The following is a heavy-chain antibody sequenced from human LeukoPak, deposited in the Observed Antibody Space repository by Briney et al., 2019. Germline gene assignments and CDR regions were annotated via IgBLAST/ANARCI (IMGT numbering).Heavy chain of an antibody. CDR3: ARGGGPFFYDSSGYRPGAFDI. CDR1: SGSISSSSYY. Sequence: PSETLSLTCTVSSGSISSSSYYWSWIRQHPGKGLEWIGYFYYSGSTYYNPSLKSRVTISVDTSKNQFSLKLSSVTAADTAVYYCARGGGPFFYDSSGYRPGAFDIWGQGTMVTVSS. J-gene: IGHJ3*02. CDR2: FYYSGST. V-gene: IGHV4-31*03. D-gene: IGHD3-22*01.